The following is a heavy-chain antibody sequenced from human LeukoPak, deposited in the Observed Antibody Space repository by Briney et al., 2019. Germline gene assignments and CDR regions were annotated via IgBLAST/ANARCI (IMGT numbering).Heavy chain of an antibody. CDR2: ISGSSSYI. CDR1: GFTFSSHS. D-gene: IGHD3-22*01. CDR3: ANWAGYDSSGYYFTGPFDY. V-gene: IGHV3-21*01. Sequence: PGGSLRLSCVVSGFTFSSHSMHWVRQAPGKGLEWVSSISGSSSYIFYADSVKGRFTVSRDNAKNSLYLQMNSLGVEDTAVYYCANWAGYDSSGYYFTGPFDYWGQGTLVTASS. J-gene: IGHJ4*02.